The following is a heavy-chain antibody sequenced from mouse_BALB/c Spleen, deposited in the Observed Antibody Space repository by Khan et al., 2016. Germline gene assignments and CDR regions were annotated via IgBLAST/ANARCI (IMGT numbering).Heavy chain of an antibody. J-gene: IGHJ4*01. CDR1: EYTFTNYG. CDR2: INTDTREP. Sequence: QIQLVQSGPELKKPGETVKISCKASEYTFTNYGMNWVKQAPGKGLKWMGWINTDTREPTYADDFKGRFAFSLATSASTAYLQITNLKNEDTATSVCARNGNCFFPKYYWGQGTSVTVSS. D-gene: IGHD2-1*01. CDR3: ARNGNCFFPKYY. V-gene: IGHV9-3-1*01.